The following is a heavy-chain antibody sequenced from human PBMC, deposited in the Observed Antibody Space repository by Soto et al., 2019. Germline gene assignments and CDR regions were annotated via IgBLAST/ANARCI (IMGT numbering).Heavy chain of an antibody. CDR1: GGSISSYY. CDR3: ARDSGLEGGMDV. V-gene: IGHV4-59*01. D-gene: IGHD1-26*01. Sequence: SETLSLTCTVSGGSISSYYWSWIRQPPGKGLEWIGYIYYSGSTNYNPSLKSRVTISVDTSKNQFSLKLSSVTAADTAVYYCARDSGLEGGMDVWGQGTTVTVSS. J-gene: IGHJ6*02. CDR2: IYYSGST.